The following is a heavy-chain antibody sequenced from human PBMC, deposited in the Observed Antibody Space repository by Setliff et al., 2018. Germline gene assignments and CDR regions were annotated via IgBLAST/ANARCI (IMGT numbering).Heavy chain of an antibody. CDR1: GFTFSYHA. V-gene: IGHV3-23*01. J-gene: IGHJ5*02. CDR2: ISGSGDNT. D-gene: IGHD3-3*01. Sequence: GESLKISCAASGFTFSYHAMTWVRQAPGKGLEWVAGISGSGDNTYYAESVKGRFIISRDNSKDTLSLQMNNVRVEDTAFYYCAKDYTATFWEYNWFDLWGQGTLVTVSS. CDR3: AKDYTATFWEYNWFDL.